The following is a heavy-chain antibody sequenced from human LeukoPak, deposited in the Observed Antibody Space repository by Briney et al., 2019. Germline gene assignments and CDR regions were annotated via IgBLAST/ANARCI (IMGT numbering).Heavy chain of an antibody. CDR2: IHSSGST. CDR1: GGSVSNYY. V-gene: IGHV4-59*08. CDR3: ARHAWVVAVHTGQTLYYFDS. J-gene: IGHJ4*02. D-gene: IGHD2-15*01. Sequence: SETLSLTCTVSGGSVSNYYWSWIRQSPGKGLQWIAYIHSSGSTNYNPSLKSRVTISVDTSEDQFSLQLNSVTAADTAVYFCARHAWVVAVHTGQTLYYFDSWSQGTLVTVSS.